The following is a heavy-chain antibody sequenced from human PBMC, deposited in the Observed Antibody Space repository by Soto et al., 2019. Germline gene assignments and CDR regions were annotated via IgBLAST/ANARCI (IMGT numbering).Heavy chain of an antibody. CDR1: GYTFTSYY. CDR2: INPSGGST. V-gene: IGHV1-46*01. D-gene: IGHD2-21*02. Sequence: ASVKVSCKASGYTFTSYYMHWVRQAPGQGLEWMGIINPSGGSTSYAQKFQGRVTMTRDTSTSTVYMELSSLRSEDTAVYYCARAIAYCGGDCYSVYFDYWAREPWSPSPQ. CDR3: ARAIAYCGGDCYSVYFDY. J-gene: IGHJ4*02.